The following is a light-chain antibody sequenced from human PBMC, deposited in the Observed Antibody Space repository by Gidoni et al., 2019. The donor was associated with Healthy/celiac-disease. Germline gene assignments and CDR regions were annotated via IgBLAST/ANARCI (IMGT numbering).Light chain of an antibody. J-gene: IGKJ2*01. Sequence: DIQMTQSPSSLSASVGDRVTITCRASQSISSYLNWYQQKQGKAPKLLIYAASSLQSGVPSRFSGSGSGADFTLTISSLQPEDFATYYCQQSYSNPNTFGQGTKLEIK. CDR3: QQSYSNPNT. V-gene: IGKV1-39*01. CDR2: AAS. CDR1: QSISSY.